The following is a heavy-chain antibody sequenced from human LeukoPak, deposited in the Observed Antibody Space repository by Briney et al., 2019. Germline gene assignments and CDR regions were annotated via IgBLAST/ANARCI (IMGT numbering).Heavy chain of an antibody. CDR1: GLTFSNYA. V-gene: IGHV3-64*05. J-gene: IGHJ4*02. Sequence: PGGSLRLSCSVSGLTFSNYAMHWVRQAPGKGLEYVSGISSNGGRTYYADSAKGRFTISRDNSKNTMYVQMSPLRVEDTAVYYCARDPAYWGQETLVTVSS. CDR2: ISSNGGRT. CDR3: ARDPAY.